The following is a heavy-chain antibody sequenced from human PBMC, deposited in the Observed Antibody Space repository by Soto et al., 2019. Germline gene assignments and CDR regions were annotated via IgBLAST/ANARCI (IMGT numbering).Heavy chain of an antibody. CDR2: ITDSGGDA. Sequence: EVQLLESGGDLIQPGGSLRLSCVASGITFGSRAMSWVRQAPGEGLEWVSTITDSGGDAKYADSVRGRFAISRDNSKKTLYLQMSSLTAEDSAIYYCARREQLVGAFDIWGQGTMVTVSS. J-gene: IGHJ3*02. CDR3: ARREQLVGAFDI. CDR1: GITFGSRA. V-gene: IGHV3-23*01. D-gene: IGHD6-6*01.